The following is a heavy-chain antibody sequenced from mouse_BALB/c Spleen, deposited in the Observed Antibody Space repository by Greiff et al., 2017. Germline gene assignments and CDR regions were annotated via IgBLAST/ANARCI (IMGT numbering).Heavy chain of an antibody. V-gene: IGHV8-12*01. CDR1: GFSLSTSGMG. Sequence: QVTLKVSGPGILQPSQTLSLTCSFSGFSLSTSGMGVSWIRQPSGKGLEWLAHIYWDDDKRYNPSLKSRLTISKDTSSNQVFLKITSVDTADTATYYCARREGSTMITYFDYWGQGTTLTVSS. CDR3: ARREGSTMITYFDY. J-gene: IGHJ2*01. D-gene: IGHD2-4*01. CDR2: IYWDDDK.